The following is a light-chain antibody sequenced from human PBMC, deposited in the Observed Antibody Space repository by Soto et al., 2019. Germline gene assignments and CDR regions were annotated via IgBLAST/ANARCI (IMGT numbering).Light chain of an antibody. CDR2: EVS. J-gene: IGLJ2*01. CDR3: CSYAGSYTVV. Sequence: QSALTQPPSASGSPGHSVTFSCTGTSSDVGGYNYVSWYQQHPGKAPKLMISEVSKRPSGVPDRFSGSKSGNTASLTVSGLQAEDEADYYCCSYAGSYTVVFGGGTKLTVL. V-gene: IGLV2-8*01. CDR1: SSDVGGYNY.